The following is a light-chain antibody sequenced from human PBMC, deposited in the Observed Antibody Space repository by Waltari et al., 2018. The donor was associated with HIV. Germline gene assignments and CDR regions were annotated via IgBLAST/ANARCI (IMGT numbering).Light chain of an antibody. CDR3: YSTDSSGNHRV. V-gene: IGLV3-10*01. CDR2: VDT. Sequence: SYELTQPPSVSVSPGPTARITCPGDALPKKYASWYQQKSGQAPVLVIYVDTKRPSGIPERFSGSSSGTMATLTISGAQVEDEADYYCYSTDSSGNHRVFGGGTKLTVL. CDR1: ALPKKY. J-gene: IGLJ3*02.